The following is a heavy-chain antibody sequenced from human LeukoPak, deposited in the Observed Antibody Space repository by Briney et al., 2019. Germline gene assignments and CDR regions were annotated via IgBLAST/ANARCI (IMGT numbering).Heavy chain of an antibody. J-gene: IGHJ4*02. D-gene: IGHD2-2*01. CDR3: ARVLGYCSSTSCYFDY. CDR1: GGTFSSYA. V-gene: IGHV1-69*01. Sequence: SVKVSCKASGGTFSSYAISWVRQAPGQGLEWMGGIIPIFGTANYAQKFQGRVTITADESTSTAYTELSSLRSEDTAVYYCARVLGYCSSTSCYFDYWGQGTLVTVSS. CDR2: IIPIFGTA.